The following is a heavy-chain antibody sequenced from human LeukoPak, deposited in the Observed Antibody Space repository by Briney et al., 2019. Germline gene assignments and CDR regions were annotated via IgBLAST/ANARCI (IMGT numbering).Heavy chain of an antibody. Sequence: SETLSLTCIVSGGSISSYYWSWIRQPAGKGLEWIGRIYTSGSTNYNPFLKSRVTMSVDTSKNQFSLKLSSVTAADTAVYYCARDAFSQGHYSSGWIDYWGQGTLVTVSS. CDR1: GGSISSYY. CDR2: IYTSGST. V-gene: IGHV4-4*07. D-gene: IGHD6-19*01. CDR3: ARDAFSQGHYSSGWIDY. J-gene: IGHJ4*02.